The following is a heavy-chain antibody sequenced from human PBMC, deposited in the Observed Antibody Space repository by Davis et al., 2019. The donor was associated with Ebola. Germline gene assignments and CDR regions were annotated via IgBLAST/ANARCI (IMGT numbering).Heavy chain of an antibody. CDR2: IHPGDSDT. Sequence: GESMKISCKGSGNSFTSYWNGWVRQMPEKGLEWMGIIHPGDSDTRYSPSFQGQVTIPADKSSTTAYLQLSSLKASDTAMYYCARSGYRNYYYYYSMDVWGQGTTVTVSS. J-gene: IGHJ6*02. CDR1: GNSFTSYW. V-gene: IGHV5-51*01. CDR3: ARSGYRNYYYYYSMDV. D-gene: IGHD5-24*01.